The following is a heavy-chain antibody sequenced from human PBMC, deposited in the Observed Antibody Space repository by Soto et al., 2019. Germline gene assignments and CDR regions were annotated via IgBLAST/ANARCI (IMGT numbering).Heavy chain of an antibody. Sequence: QVQLQESGPGLVKPSETLSLTCTVSGGSISSYYWSWIRQPPGKGLEWIGYIYYSGSTNNNPSLKSRVAISVDTSKNQYSLKLSSVTAADTAVYSCARGTRKFDYWGQGTLVTVSS. CDR3: ARGTRKFDY. CDR2: IYYSGST. V-gene: IGHV4-59*01. J-gene: IGHJ4*02. CDR1: GGSISSYY.